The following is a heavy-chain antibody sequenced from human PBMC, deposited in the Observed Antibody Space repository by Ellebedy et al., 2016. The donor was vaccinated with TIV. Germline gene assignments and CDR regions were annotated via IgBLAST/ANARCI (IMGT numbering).Heavy chain of an antibody. D-gene: IGHD3-16*01. J-gene: IGHJ4*02. Sequence: MPSETLSLTCAVSGGSISSSNWWRWVRQPPGKGLVWVGEIYHSGSTYYNPSPKSRVTISVDTSKNQFSLKLSSVTAADTAVYYCARNWGGYDYFGTLDYWGQGTLVTVSS. CDR3: ARNWGGYDYFGTLDY. CDR2: IYHSGST. CDR1: GGSISSSNW. V-gene: IGHV4-4*02.